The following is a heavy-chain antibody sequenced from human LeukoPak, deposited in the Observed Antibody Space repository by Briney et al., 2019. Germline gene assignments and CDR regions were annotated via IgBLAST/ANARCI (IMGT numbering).Heavy chain of an antibody. V-gene: IGHV3-74*01. Sequence: GRSLRLSCAASGFIFSNYWMHWVRQAPGEGLVWVSRINSDGSTTNYADSVKGRFTISRDNAKNTLYLQMNSVRADDTAVYYCARRYCTGGSCYADYWGQGTLVTVSP. CDR1: GFIFSNYW. J-gene: IGHJ4*02. D-gene: IGHD2-15*01. CDR3: ARRYCTGGSCYADY. CDR2: INSDGSTT.